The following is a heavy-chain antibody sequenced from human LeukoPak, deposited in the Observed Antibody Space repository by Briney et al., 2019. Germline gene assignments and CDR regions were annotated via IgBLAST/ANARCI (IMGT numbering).Heavy chain of an antibody. CDR2: IILIFGTA. D-gene: IGHD3-9*01. J-gene: IGHJ4*02. CDR3: ARALRYFDWSKPFDY. Sequence: GSSVKVSCKASGGTFSSYAISWVRQAPGQGLEWMGGIILIFGTANYAQKFQGRVTITADKSTSTAYMELSSLRSEDTAVYYCARALRYFDWSKPFDYWGQGTLVTVSS. V-gene: IGHV1-69*06. CDR1: GGTFSSYA.